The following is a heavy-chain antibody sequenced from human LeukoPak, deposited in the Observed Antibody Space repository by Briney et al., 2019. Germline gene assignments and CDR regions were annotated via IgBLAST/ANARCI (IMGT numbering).Heavy chain of an antibody. CDR2: INHSGSA. V-gene: IGHV4-34*01. CDR1: GGSFSGYY. CDR3: ARGQGTVTTH. Sequence: SETLSLTCAVSGGSFSGYYWTWIRQPPGKGLEWIGEINHSGSANYNPSLMSRVTISLDTSKNHFSLDLSSVTAADTAVYYCARGQGTVTTHWGQGTLVTVSS. D-gene: IGHD4-11*01. J-gene: IGHJ4*02.